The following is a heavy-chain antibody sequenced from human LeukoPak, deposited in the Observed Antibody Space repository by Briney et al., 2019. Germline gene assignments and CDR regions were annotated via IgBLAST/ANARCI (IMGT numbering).Heavy chain of an antibody. D-gene: IGHD3-22*01. CDR3: ARAGDSSGYYYFPLDDY. CDR2: INPNSGGT. J-gene: IGHJ4*02. Sequence: ASVKVSCKASGYTFTDYYMHWVRQAPGQGLEWMGWINPNSGGTEYAQKFQGRVTMTRDTSTSTVYMELSSLRSEDTAVYYCARAGDSSGYYYFPLDDYWGQGTLVTVSS. V-gene: IGHV1-2*02. CDR1: GYTFTDYY.